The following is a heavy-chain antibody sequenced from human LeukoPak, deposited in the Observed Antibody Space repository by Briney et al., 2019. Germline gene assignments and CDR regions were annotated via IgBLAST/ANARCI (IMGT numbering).Heavy chain of an antibody. CDR2: ISSSSSTK. CDR1: GFTFSTYN. D-gene: IGHD3-22*01. CDR3: ARIYDSSRLPDY. Sequence: GGSLRLSCAASGFTFSTYNMNWVRQAPGKGLEWLSFISSSSSTKYYADSVKGRFTVSRDNAKNSLYLQMSSLRAEDTAVYYCARIYDSSRLPDYWGQGTLVTVSS. J-gene: IGHJ4*02. V-gene: IGHV3-48*01.